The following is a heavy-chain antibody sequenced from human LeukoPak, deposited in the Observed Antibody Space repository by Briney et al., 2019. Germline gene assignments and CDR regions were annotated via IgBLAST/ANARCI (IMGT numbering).Heavy chain of an antibody. CDR1: GGLISSSSYY. CDR2: IYYSGST. V-gene: IGHV4-39*01. D-gene: IGHD6-19*01. CDR3: ARTERYSSGWPNIDPFDY. Sequence: SETLSLTCTVSGGLISSSSYYWGWNRQPPGKGLEWIGSIYYSGSTYYNPSLKSRVTISVDTSKNQFSLKLSSVTAADTAVYYCARTERYSSGWPNIDPFDYWGQGTLVTVSS. J-gene: IGHJ4*02.